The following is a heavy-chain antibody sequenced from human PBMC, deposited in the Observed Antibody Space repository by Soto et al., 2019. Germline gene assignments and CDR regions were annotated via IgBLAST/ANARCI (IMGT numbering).Heavy chain of an antibody. CDR1: GASISSTSSGDW. CDR2: IHHSGNS. D-gene: IGHD1-26*01. J-gene: IGHJ4*02. V-gene: IGHV4-4*02. CDR3: AKMVGTTLVDY. Sequence: QVQLQESGPGLVKPSGTLSLTCTVSGASISSTSSGDWWSWVRQPPGKGLEWIGEIHHSGNSNYNPSLTSLVTMSVDQSQNRFSLRLSSVTAADTAVYYCAKMVGTTLVDYWGQGTLVTVSS.